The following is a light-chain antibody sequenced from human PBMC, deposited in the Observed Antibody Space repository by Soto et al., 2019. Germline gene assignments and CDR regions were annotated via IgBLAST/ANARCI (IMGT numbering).Light chain of an antibody. CDR1: QSVSGN. J-gene: IGKJ1*01. CDR3: QQYNNWPRT. CDR2: GAS. Sequence: EIVMTQSPATLSVSPGERATLSCRASQSVSGNLAWYQQKPVQAPMLLIYGASTRATGIPARFSGSGSGTEFTLTISSLQSEDFAVYYCQQYNNWPRTFGQGTKVEIK. V-gene: IGKV3-15*01.